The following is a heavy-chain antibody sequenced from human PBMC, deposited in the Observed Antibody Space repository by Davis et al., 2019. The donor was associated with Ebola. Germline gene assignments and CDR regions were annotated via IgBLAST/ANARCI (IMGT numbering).Heavy chain of an antibody. CDR1: GFTFSDYY. V-gene: IGHV3-11*06. D-gene: IGHD2-15*01. J-gene: IGHJ4*02. CDR3: ARARGPVAATLDWIY. Sequence: PGGSLRPSCAASGFTFSDYYMSWIRQAPGKGLEWVSYISGSGSFTNYADSVKGRFTVSRDNAKNSLSLHMNSLRAEDTAVYYCARARGPVAATLDWIYWGQGTLVTVSS. CDR2: ISGSGSFT.